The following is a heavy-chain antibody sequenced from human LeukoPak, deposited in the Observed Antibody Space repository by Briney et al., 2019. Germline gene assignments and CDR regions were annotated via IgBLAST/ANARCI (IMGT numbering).Heavy chain of an antibody. CDR2: IYYSGST. V-gene: IGHV4-39*01. J-gene: IGHJ4*02. Sequence: PSETLSLTCTVSGGSISSSSYYWGWIRQPPGKGLEWIGSIYYSGSTYYNPSLKSRVTISVDTSKNQFSLKLSSVTAADTAVYYCARHRIVVVPAAVDYWGQGTLVTVS. CDR1: GGSISSSSYY. D-gene: IGHD2-2*01. CDR3: ARHRIVVVPAAVDY.